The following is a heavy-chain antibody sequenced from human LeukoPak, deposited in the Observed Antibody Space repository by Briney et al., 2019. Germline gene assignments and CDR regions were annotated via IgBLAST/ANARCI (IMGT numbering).Heavy chain of an antibody. CDR2: MNPTSGNT. Sequence: ASVRVSCKASGYSFINHDINWVRQAAGQGLEWMGWMNPTSGNTGYAQKFQGRVTMTRNTSISTAYMELSSLRSEDTAVYYCANGWGSSGYPIGEDAFDIWGQGTMVTVSS. D-gene: IGHD3-22*01. CDR1: GYSFINHD. V-gene: IGHV1-8*01. CDR3: ANGWGSSGYPIGEDAFDI. J-gene: IGHJ3*02.